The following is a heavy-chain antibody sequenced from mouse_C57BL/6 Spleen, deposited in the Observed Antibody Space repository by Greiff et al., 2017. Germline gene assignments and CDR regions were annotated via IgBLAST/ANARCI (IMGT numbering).Heavy chain of an antibody. Sequence: VQLQQSGPELVKPGASVKISCKASGYSFTSYYIHWVKQRPGPGLEWIGWIYPGRGNTKYTEKFKGKGKLQADTSSSTAYMQRSSLSSEDSAVYYCARGRNGLDYGGQGTSVTVSS. CDR3: ARGRNGLDY. J-gene: IGHJ4*01. CDR1: GYSFTSYY. CDR2: IYPGRGNT. V-gene: IGHV1-66*01.